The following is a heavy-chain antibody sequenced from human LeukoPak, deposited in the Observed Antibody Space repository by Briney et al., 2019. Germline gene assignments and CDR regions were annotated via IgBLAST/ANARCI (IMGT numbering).Heavy chain of an antibody. V-gene: IGHV1-8*02. Sequence: GASVNVSCKASYYTFTSYDINWVRQATGQGLEWMGWMNPNNGNTGFAQKFQGRVTMTRNTSISTAYMELSSLRSEDTAVYYCVRGLRDSPVDYGMDVWGQGTTVTVSS. J-gene: IGHJ6*02. CDR3: VRGLRDSPVDYGMDV. CDR2: MNPNNGNT. CDR1: YYTFTSYD.